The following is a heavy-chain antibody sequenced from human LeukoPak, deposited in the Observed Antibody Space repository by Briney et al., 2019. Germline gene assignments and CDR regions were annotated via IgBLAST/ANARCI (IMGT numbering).Heavy chain of an antibody. CDR3: ARVAGAAEFDY. CDR1: GGSISSGAYS. V-gene: IGHV4-30-2*01. Sequence: SETLSLTCAVSGGSISSGAYSWSWIRQPPGKGLEWIGYIYRSGSTYYNPSLKSRVTISVDRSKNQFSLKLSSVTAADTAVYYCARVAGAAEFDYWGQGTLVTVSS. J-gene: IGHJ4*02. D-gene: IGHD2-15*01. CDR2: IYRSGST.